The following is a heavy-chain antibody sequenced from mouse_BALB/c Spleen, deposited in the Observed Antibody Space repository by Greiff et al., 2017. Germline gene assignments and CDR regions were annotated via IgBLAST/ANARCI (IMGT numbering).Heavy chain of an antibody. CDR2: ISYSGST. V-gene: IGHV3-2*02. CDR1: GYSITSDYA. D-gene: IGHD2-10*02. CDR3: ARGQYGNYYAMDY. Sequence: VQLKESGPGLVKPSQSLSLTCTVTGYSITSDYAWNWIRQFPGNKLEWMGYISYSGSTSYNPSLKSRISITRDTSKNQFFLQLNSVTTEDTATYYCARGQYGNYYAMDYWGQGTSVTVSS. J-gene: IGHJ4*01.